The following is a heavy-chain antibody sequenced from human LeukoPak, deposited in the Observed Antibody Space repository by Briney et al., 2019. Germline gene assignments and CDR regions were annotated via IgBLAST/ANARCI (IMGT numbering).Heavy chain of an antibody. J-gene: IGHJ5*02. CDR1: GYTFTSYG. V-gene: IGHV1-18*01. CDR3: ARTYYYGSGSYHWFDP. CDR2: ISAYNGNT. D-gene: IGHD3-10*01. Sequence: GSVKVSCKASGYTFTSYGISWVRQAPGQGLEWMGWISAYNGNTNYAQKLQGRVTMTTDTSTSTAYMELRSLRSDDTAVYYCARTYYYGSGSYHWFDPWGQGTLITVSS.